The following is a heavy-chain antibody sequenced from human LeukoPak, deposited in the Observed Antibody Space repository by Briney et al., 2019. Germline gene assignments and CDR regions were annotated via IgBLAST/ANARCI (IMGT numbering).Heavy chain of an antibody. V-gene: IGHV3-53*01. Sequence: PGGSLRLSCAASGFTFSSKYMSWVRQAPGKGLEWVSVIYSGGSTYYSDSVKGRFTISRDNSKSTLYIQMNSLRAEDTAVYYCARAKPKNMVRGLIMRRESRYYFDYWGQGTLVTVSS. CDR3: ARAKPKNMVRGLIMRRESRYYFDY. CDR1: GFTFSSKY. CDR2: IYSGGST. D-gene: IGHD3-10*01. J-gene: IGHJ4*02.